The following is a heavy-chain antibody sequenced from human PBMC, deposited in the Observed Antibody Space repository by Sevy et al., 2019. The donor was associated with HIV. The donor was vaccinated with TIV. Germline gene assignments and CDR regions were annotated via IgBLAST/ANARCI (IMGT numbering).Heavy chain of an antibody. D-gene: IGHD3-10*01. CDR3: ARPTHSYGSGSYWVY. Sequence: ASVKVSCKASGGTFSSYAISWVRQAPGQGLEWMGGFIPIFGTANYAQKFQGRVTITADESTSTAYMELSSLRSEDTAVYYCARPTHSYGSGSYWVYWGQGTLVTVS. CDR2: FIPIFGTA. CDR1: GGTFSSYA. V-gene: IGHV1-69*13. J-gene: IGHJ4*02.